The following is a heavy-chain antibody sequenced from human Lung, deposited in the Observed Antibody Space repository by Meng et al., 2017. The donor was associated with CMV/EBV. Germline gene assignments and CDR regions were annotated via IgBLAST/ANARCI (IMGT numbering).Heavy chain of an antibody. D-gene: IGHD2-2*01. V-gene: IGHV4-59*01. CDR3: ARNSPAAPHYYYYGMDV. CDR1: GGSISSYY. J-gene: IGHJ6*02. Sequence: SETLSLTCTVSGGSISSYYWSWIRQPPGKGLEWIGYIYYSGSTNYNPSLKSRVTISVDTSKNQFSLKLSSVTAADTAVYYCARNSPAAPHYYYYGMDVWGQGTTFTVSS. CDR2: IYYSGST.